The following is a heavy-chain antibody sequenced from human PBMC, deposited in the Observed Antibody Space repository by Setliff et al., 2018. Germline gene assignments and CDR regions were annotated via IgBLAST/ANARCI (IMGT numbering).Heavy chain of an antibody. Sequence: ASVKVSCKASGYTFTSYYMHWVRQAPGQGLEWMGIINPSGGSTSYAQKFQGRVTMTRNTSISTAYMELSSLRSEDTAVYYCARRVGSVGIQLPDYWGQGTLVTV. D-gene: IGHD5-18*01. V-gene: IGHV1-46*01. CDR1: GYTFTSYY. J-gene: IGHJ4*02. CDR3: ARRVGSVGIQLPDY. CDR2: INPSGGST.